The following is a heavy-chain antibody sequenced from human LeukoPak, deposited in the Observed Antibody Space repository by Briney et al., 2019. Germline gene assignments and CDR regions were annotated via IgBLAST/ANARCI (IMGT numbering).Heavy chain of an antibody. CDR2: ISSSSSYI. V-gene: IGHV3-21*01. J-gene: IGHJ4*02. CDR1: GFTFSSYS. CDR3: AGFETRGTGDFDH. D-gene: IGHD3/OR15-3a*01. Sequence: GGSLRLSCAASGFTFSSYSMNWVRQAPGKGLEWVSSISSSSSYIYYADSVKGRFTISRDDAENSLFLQMSSLRAEDTAVYYCAGFETRGTGDFDHWGQGTLVTVSS.